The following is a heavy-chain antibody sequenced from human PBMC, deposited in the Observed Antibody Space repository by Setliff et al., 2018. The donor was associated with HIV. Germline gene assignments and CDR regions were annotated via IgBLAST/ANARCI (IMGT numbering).Heavy chain of an antibody. D-gene: IGHD3-3*01. CDR3: ARRDPFWSGYYTVDY. CDR1: GGSISTGGYY. Sequence: SETLSLTCNVSGGSISTGGYYWSWIRQPAGQGLEWIGHIYTSGSTNYNPSLKSRVTISVDTSKNQFSLKLSSVTAADTAVYYCARRDPFWSGYYTVDYWGQGTLVTVSS. J-gene: IGHJ4*02. V-gene: IGHV4-61*09. CDR2: IYTSGST.